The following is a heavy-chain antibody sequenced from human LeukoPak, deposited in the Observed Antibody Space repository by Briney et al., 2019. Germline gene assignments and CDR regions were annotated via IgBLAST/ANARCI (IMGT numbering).Heavy chain of an antibody. CDR3: ATSPGADYGGDHWFDP. CDR1: GGSITSNHYY. CDR2: ISYGGST. J-gene: IGHJ5*02. D-gene: IGHD4-23*01. Sequence: SETLSHTCTVSGGSITSNHYYWGWIRQPPGKGLEWIGSISYGGSTHYNPSLKSRVTMSVDTSKNQFSLKLRSVTATDTAVYHCATSPGADYGGDHWFDPWGQGTLVTVSS. V-gene: IGHV4-39*01.